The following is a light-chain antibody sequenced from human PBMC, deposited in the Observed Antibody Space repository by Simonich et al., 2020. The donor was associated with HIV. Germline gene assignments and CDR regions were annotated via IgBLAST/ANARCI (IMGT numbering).Light chain of an antibody. Sequence: DIQMTQSPSSLSASVGDRVTITCRASQCISKSLAWYQQKPGKAPKLLLYGASRLESGVPSRCSGSGSGTDYTLTISSLQPEDFATYYCQQFYSTPQTFGQGTKVEIK. V-gene: IGKV1-NL1*01. CDR2: GAS. CDR1: QCISKS. J-gene: IGKJ1*01. CDR3: QQFYSTPQT.